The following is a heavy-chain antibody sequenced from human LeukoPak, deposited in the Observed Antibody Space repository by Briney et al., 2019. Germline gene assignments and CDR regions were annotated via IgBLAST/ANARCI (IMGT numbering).Heavy chain of an antibody. Sequence: ASVKVSCKASGYTFTGYYMHWVRQAPGQGLEWMGWINPNSGGTNYAQKFQGRVTMTRDTSISTAYMELSRLRSDDTAVYYCARDLRSSTSCYPQENYFDYWGQGTLVTVSS. V-gene: IGHV1-2*02. CDR1: GYTFTGYY. CDR2: INPNSGGT. D-gene: IGHD2-2*01. J-gene: IGHJ4*02. CDR3: ARDLRSSTSCYPQENYFDY.